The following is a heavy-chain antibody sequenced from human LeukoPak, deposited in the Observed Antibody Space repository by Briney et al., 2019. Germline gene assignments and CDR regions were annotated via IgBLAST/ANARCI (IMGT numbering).Heavy chain of an antibody. CDR1: GGSISSYY. Sequence: PSETLSLTCTVSGGSISSYYWAWIRQSPEKGLEWIGSIYYSGSTYYSPSLKSRVTISLDKSKNQFSLKLSSVTAADTAVYYCARDRVFWSGYLDYWGQGTLVTVSS. CDR3: ARDRVFWSGYLDY. V-gene: IGHV4-59*12. CDR2: IYYSGST. J-gene: IGHJ4*02. D-gene: IGHD3-3*01.